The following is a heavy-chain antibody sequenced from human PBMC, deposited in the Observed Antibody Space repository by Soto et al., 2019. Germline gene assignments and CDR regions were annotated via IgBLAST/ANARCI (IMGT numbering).Heavy chain of an antibody. CDR3: ARDRVCTSATCVEFDYYFYYGMDV. CDR1: GFTFSNYA. D-gene: IGHD2-2*01. CDR2: ISYDGNNK. J-gene: IGHJ6*02. Sequence: PGGSLRLSCAASGFTFSNYAMHWVRQAPGKGLEWVAIISYDGNNKYNADSVKGRFTISRDNSKNTLYLQMNSLRAEDTAVYYCARDRVCTSATCVEFDYYFYYGMDVWGQGTTVTVSS. V-gene: IGHV3-30*04.